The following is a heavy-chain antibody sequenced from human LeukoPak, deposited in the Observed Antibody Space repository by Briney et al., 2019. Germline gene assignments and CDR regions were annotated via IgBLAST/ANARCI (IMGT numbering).Heavy chain of an antibody. Sequence: ASVKVSCKASGYTFNSYGFSWVRQAPGQGLEWMGIINPSGGSTSYAQKFQGRVTMTRDTSTSTVYMELSSLRSEDTAVYYCARGRKSLRFLEWLFHFDYWGQGTLVTVSS. D-gene: IGHD3-3*01. V-gene: IGHV1-46*02. J-gene: IGHJ4*02. CDR2: INPSGGST. CDR1: GYTFNSYG. CDR3: ARGRKSLRFLEWLFHFDY.